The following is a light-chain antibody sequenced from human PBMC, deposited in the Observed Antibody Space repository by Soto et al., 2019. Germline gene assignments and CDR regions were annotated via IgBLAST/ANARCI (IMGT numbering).Light chain of an antibody. CDR2: DAS. CDR3: QQRELT. V-gene: IGKV3-11*01. CDR1: QSVSSY. J-gene: IGKJ4*01. Sequence: EIVLTQSPATLSLSPWERATLSCRASQSVSSYLAWYQQKPGQAPRLLIYDASNRATGIPARFSGSGSGTDFTLTISSLEPEDFAVYYCQQRELTFGGGTKVEIK.